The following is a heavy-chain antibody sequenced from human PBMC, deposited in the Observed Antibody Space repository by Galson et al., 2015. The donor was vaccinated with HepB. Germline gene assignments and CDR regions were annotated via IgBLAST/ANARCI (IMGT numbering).Heavy chain of an antibody. CDR1: GVTVRVHI. CDR3: LSVGGGVGDGSGWYTVDY. J-gene: IGHJ4*02. CDR2: RHSGGDK. D-gene: IGHD6-19*01. V-gene: IGHV3-53*01. Sequence: SLGLSCAADGVTVRVHILSGGAQAPGEGLDWVAARHSGGDKYYAESGKRRSTIARDYSRNALFLQMNSLRAEDTGVYYCLSVGGGVGDGSGWYTVDYWGQGALVPVSS.